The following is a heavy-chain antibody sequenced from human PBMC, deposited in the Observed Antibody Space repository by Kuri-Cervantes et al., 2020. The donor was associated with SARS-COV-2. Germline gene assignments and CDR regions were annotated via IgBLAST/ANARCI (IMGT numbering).Heavy chain of an antibody. D-gene: IGHD3-3*01. CDR1: GGSISSGGYS. Sequence: SETLSLTCAVSGGSISSGGYSWGWIRQPPGKGLEWIGSIYYSGSTYYNPSLKSRVTISVDTSKNQFPLKLSSVTAADTAVYYCARLVPYYDFWSGSYYFDYWGQGTLVTVSS. CDR2: IYYSGST. CDR3: ARLVPYYDFWSGSYYFDY. V-gene: IGHV4-39*01. J-gene: IGHJ4*02.